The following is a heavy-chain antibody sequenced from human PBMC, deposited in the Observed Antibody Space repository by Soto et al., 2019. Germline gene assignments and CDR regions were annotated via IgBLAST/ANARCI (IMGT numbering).Heavy chain of an antibody. CDR3: AHIEITYGGVVRDDAFDV. V-gene: IGHV2-5*02. D-gene: IGHD3-16*01. CDR2: IYWDDDR. J-gene: IGHJ3*01. CDR1: GFSLSTGGVG. Sequence: QITLMESGPALVKPTQTLTLTCTFSGFSLSTGGVGVGWIRQPPGKALEWLALIYWDDDRRFHPSLKSRLNLTKDTSRHQVVLTMTNMDPVDTATYYWAHIEITYGGVVRDDAFDVWGQGTMVTVSS.